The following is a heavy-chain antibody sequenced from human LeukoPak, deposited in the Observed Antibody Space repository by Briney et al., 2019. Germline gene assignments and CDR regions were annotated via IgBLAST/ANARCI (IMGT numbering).Heavy chain of an antibody. V-gene: IGHV3-21*01. CDR3: ARFRSLILPGYYDPFDY. CDR2: ISSSSSYI. CDR1: GFTFSSYS. Sequence: GGSLRLSCAASGFTFSSYSMNWVRQAPGRGLEWVSSISSSSSYIYYANSVTGRFTNSTDNAKNSLYLQMNSLRAEDTAVYYCARFRSLILPGYYDPFDYWGQGTLVTVSS. D-gene: IGHD3-9*01. J-gene: IGHJ4*02.